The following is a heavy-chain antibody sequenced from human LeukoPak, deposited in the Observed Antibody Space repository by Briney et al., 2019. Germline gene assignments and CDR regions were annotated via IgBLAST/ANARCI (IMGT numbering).Heavy chain of an antibody. J-gene: IGHJ4*02. CDR1: GGSISSSSYY. D-gene: IGHD6-13*01. V-gene: IGHV4-39*07. CDR3: ARGDGAAGPPDY. CDR2: IYYSGST. Sequence: SETLSLTCTVSGGSISSSSYYWGWIRQPPGKGLEWIGSIYYSGSTYYNPSLKSRVTISVDTSKNQFSLKLSSVTAADTAVYYCARGDGAAGPPDYWGQGTLVTVSS.